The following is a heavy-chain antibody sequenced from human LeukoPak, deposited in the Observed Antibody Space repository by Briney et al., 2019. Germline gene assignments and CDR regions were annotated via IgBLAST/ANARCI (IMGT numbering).Heavy chain of an antibody. J-gene: IGHJ4*02. V-gene: IGHV4-39*01. CDR3: ASLQDSSGYPYYFDY. CDR2: IYYSGST. D-gene: IGHD3-22*01. Sequence: SETLSLTCTVSGGSISSSSYYWGWIRQPPGKGLEWIGSIYYSGSTYYNPSLKSRVTISVDTSKNQFSLKLSSVTAADTAVYYCASLQDSSGYPYYFDYWGQGTLVTVSS. CDR1: GGSISSSSYY.